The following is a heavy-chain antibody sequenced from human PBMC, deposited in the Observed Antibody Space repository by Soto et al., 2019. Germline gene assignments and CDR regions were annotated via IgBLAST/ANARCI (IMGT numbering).Heavy chain of an antibody. V-gene: IGHV1-46*01. D-gene: IGHD5-18*01. J-gene: IGHJ4*02. CDR1: GYTFTNYY. CDR3: AREPNESYYFDY. CDR2: IRPSGGRT. Sequence: QVHLVQSGAEVKKPGASVKVSCKASGYTFTNYYIHWVRQAPGQGLEWLGIIRPSGGRTEYAQRFKGRVTMTRDTSTGTVYMELTSLTSEDTAVYYCAREPNESYYFDYWGQGTLVTVSS.